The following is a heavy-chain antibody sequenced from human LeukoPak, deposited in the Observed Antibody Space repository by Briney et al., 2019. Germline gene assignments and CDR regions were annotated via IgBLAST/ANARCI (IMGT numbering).Heavy chain of an antibody. D-gene: IGHD6-25*01. CDR2: IIPIFGTA. V-gene: IGHV1-69*01. CDR3: VRDAGGSSDDYFDY. J-gene: IGHJ4*02. Sequence: SVKVSCKASGGTFSSYAISWVRQAPGQGLEWMGGIIPIFGTANYAQKFQGRVTITADESTSTAYMELSSLRYEDTAVYYCVRDAGGSSDDYFDYWGQGTLVTVSS. CDR1: GGTFSSYA.